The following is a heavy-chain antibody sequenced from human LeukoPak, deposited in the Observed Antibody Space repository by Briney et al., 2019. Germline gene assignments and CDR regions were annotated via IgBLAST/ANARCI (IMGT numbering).Heavy chain of an antibody. CDR2: INLSGST. CDR1: GGSFSGYY. D-gene: IGHD3-10*01. V-gene: IGHV4-34*01. CDR3: ARGLGEMATTRKDFYYFDY. Sequence: SETLSLTCAVYGGSFSGYYWSWIRQPPGKGLEWIGEINLSGSTNYNPSLKSRVTISVDTSKNQFSLKLSSVTAADTAVYYCARGLGEMATTRKDFYYFDYWGQGTLVTVSS. J-gene: IGHJ4*02.